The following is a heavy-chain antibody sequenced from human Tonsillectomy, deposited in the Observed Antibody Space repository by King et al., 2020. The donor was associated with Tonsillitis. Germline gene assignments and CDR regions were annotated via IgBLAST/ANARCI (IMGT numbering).Heavy chain of an antibody. CDR2: ISSSGSTI. V-gene: IGHV3-11*01. CDR3: AGGKMYSRDDFWSGYYTGGYYYYGMDV. Sequence: VQLVESGGGLVKPGGSLRLSCAASGFIFSDYYMSWIRQAPGKGLEWVSYISSSGSTIYYADSVKGRFTISRDNAKNSLYLQMNSLRAEDTAVYYCAGGKMYSRDDFWSGYYTGGYYYYGMDVWGQGTTVTVSS. CDR1: GFIFSDYY. D-gene: IGHD3-3*01. J-gene: IGHJ6*02.